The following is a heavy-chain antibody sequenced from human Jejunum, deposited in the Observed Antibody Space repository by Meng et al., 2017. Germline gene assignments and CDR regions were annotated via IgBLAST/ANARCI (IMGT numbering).Heavy chain of an antibody. J-gene: IGHJ4*02. CDR2: ISGSGVST. Sequence: ELQLLESGGDLVQPGGSLRLSCAGSGFTFSNNAMGWVRQAPGKGLEWVSGISGSGVSTYYANSVKGRFTISRDNSKNTLYLQMNSLRVDDTAVYYCAKVRISAAGGFDFWGQGTLVTVSS. D-gene: IGHD6-13*01. V-gene: IGHV3-23*01. CDR3: AKVRISAAGGFDF. CDR1: GFTFSNNA.